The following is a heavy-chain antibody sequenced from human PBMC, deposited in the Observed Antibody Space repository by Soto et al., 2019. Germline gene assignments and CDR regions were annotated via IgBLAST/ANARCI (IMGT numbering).Heavy chain of an antibody. CDR3: AREWPFYKGNAFDI. CDR1: GFIVSSTY. D-gene: IGHD1-1*01. CDR2: IHSGGQT. Sequence: EEYLVETGGGLIQPGGSLRLSCAASGFIVSSTYMSWVRQAPGKGLQWVSVIHSGGQTNFADSVKGRFTISRDNSKNTVYLQMNSLRAEDTAIYYCAREWPFYKGNAFDIWGPGTRVTVSS. V-gene: IGHV3-53*02. J-gene: IGHJ3*02.